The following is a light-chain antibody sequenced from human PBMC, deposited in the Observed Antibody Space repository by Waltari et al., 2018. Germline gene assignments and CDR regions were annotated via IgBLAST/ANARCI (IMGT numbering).Light chain of an antibody. CDR2: KAS. J-gene: IGKJ2*01. Sequence: DIQMTQSPSTLSASVGDRVTITCRASQTISSLLAWYQQKPGKAPKVLIYKASNLESGVPSRFSGSGSGTEFTLTISSLQPDDFAAYYCQQYNKYPYTFGQGTKLEI. V-gene: IGKV1-5*03. CDR1: QTISSL. CDR3: QQYNKYPYT.